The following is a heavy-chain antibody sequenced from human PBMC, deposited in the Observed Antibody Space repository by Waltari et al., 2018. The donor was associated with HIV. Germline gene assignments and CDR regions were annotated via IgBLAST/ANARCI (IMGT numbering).Heavy chain of an antibody. CDR2: INEDGSDK. Sequence: EVQLVESGGDLVQPGGSLRLSCAVSGFTFSTYWMNWVRQVPGKGLEWVANINEDGSDKNYVDSVKGRFTISRDNAKSSLYLQMDSLRAEDTALYFCLNGNNPHYWGQGTRVIVSS. V-gene: IGHV3-7*01. CDR1: GFTFSTYW. J-gene: IGHJ4*02. CDR3: LNGNNPHY. D-gene: IGHD1-1*01.